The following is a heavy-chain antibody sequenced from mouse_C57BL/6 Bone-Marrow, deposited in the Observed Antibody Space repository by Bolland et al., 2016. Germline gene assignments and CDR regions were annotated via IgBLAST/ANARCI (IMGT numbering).Heavy chain of an antibody. Sequence: PGDGDTNYNGKFKGKATLTADKSSSTAYMQLSSLTSEDSAVYFCARDWWYYFDYWGQGTS. J-gene: IGHJ2*02. D-gene: IGHD1-1*02. CDR3: ARDWWYYFDY. V-gene: IGHV1-80*01. CDR2: PGDGDT.